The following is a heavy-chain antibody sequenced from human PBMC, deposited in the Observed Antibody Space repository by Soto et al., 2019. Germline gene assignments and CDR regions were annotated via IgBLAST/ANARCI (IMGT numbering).Heavy chain of an antibody. CDR3: ARAGGLLRSWFDP. Sequence: PGGSLRLSCAASGFTFISYAMHWGRQAPGKGLEWVAVISYDGSNKYYADSVKGRFTISRDNSKNTLYLQMNSLRAEDTAVYYCARAGGLLRSWFDPWGQGTLVTVSS. J-gene: IGHJ5*02. CDR1: GFTFISYA. D-gene: IGHD2-15*01. V-gene: IGHV3-30-3*01. CDR2: ISYDGSNK.